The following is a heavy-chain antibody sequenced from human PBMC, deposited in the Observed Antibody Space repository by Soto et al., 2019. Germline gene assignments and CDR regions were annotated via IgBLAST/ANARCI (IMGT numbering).Heavy chain of an antibody. Sequence: SETLSLTCTVSGGSISRYYWNWIRQPPGKGLEWIGYIYYTGTTNYYPSLKSRVTMSVDTSKNQFSLKLSSVTAADTAVYYCARLGGYYQALDSWGPGTLVTVSS. CDR3: ARLGGYYQALDS. D-gene: IGHD3-22*01. J-gene: IGHJ4*02. V-gene: IGHV4-59*08. CDR2: IYYTGTT. CDR1: GGSISRYY.